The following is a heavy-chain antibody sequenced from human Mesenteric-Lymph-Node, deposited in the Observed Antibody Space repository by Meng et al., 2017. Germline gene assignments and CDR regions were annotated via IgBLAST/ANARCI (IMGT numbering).Heavy chain of an antibody. V-gene: IGHV3-66*01. CDR1: GLTVSRKY. D-gene: IGHD2-21*01. Sequence: EVQLVESGGGLVQPGGSLRLACAASGLTVSRKYMSWVRQAPGKGLEWVSLMYSGGTTSYADSVKGRFTILRDNPKNTLYLQMNNLRAEDTAIYYCASRDIYSFDFWGQGTLVTVSS. CDR3: ASRDIYSFDF. J-gene: IGHJ4*02. CDR2: MYSGGTT.